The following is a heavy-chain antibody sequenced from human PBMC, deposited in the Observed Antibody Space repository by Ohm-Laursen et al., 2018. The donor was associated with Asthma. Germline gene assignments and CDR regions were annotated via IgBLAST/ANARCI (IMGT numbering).Heavy chain of an antibody. V-gene: IGHV3-9*01. Sequence: RSLRLSCAASGFTFDDYAMHWVRQAPGKGLEWVSGISWNSGSIGYADSVKGRLTTSRDNAKNSLYLQMNSLRAEDTALYYCAKDFRGTVTTDFDYWGQGTLVTVSS. CDR1: GFTFDDYA. CDR2: ISWNSGSI. J-gene: IGHJ4*02. D-gene: IGHD4-17*01. CDR3: AKDFRGTVTTDFDY.